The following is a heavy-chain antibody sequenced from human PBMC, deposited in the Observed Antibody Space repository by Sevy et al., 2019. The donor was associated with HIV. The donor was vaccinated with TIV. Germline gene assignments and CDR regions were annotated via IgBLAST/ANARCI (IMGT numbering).Heavy chain of an antibody. CDR2: ISSSSSTI. CDR3: ASDLDIRDY. CDR1: GFTFRSYS. V-gene: IGHV3-48*01. D-gene: IGHD3-3*01. J-gene: IGHJ4*02. Sequence: WGSLRLSCAASGFTFRSYSMNWVRQAPGKGLEWLSYISSSSSTIYYADSVRGRFTISRDNVKNLLYLQMNSLRAEDTAVYYCASDLDIRDYWGQGTLVTVSS.